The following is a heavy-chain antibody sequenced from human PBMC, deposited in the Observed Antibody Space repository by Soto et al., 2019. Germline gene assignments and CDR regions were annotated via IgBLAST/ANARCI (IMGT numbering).Heavy chain of an antibody. Sequence: HVQLVQSGAEVKKPGASVKVSCKASGYTFTSYGISWLRQAPGQGLEWMGGITPYNGNTNYAQKLQGRVTMTTDTSTSTAYMELRSLKCDHTAVYYCARCSGYDCYRNWFDSWGHGTLVTVSS. V-gene: IGHV1-18*01. CDR2: ITPYNGNT. CDR1: GYTFTSYG. CDR3: ARCSGYDCYRNWFDS. J-gene: IGHJ5*01. D-gene: IGHD5-12*01.